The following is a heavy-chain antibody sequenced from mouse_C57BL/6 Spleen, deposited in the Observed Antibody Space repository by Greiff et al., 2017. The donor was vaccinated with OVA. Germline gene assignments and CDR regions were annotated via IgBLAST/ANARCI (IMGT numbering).Heavy chain of an antibody. J-gene: IGHJ4*01. V-gene: IGHV1-54*01. CDR1: GYAFTNYL. D-gene: IGHD1-1*01. CDR3: AREGIYYYGSSPMDY. CDR2: INPGSGGT. Sequence: VQLQQSGAELVRPGTSVKVSCKASGYAFTNYLIEWVKQRPGQGLEWIGVINPGSGGTHYNEKFKGKATLTADKSSSTAYMQLSSLTSEDSAVYVCAREGIYYYGSSPMDYWGQGTSVTVSS.